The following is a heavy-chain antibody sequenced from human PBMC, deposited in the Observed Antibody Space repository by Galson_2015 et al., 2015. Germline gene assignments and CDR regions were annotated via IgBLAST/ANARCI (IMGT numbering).Heavy chain of an antibody. Sequence: SVKVSCKASGGTFSSYAISWVRQAPGQGLEWMGGIIPIFGTANYAQKFQGRVTITADESTSTAYMELSSLRSEDTAVYYCAIVSAAAVYFDYWGQGTLVTVSS. CDR2: IIPIFGTA. J-gene: IGHJ4*02. CDR3: AIVSAAAVYFDY. V-gene: IGHV1-69*13. D-gene: IGHD6-13*01. CDR1: GGTFSSYA.